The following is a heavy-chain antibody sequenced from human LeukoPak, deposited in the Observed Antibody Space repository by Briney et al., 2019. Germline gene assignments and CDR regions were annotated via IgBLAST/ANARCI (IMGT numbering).Heavy chain of an antibody. CDR1: GGSISNYY. D-gene: IGHD4/OR15-4a*01. CDR3: ARDFGYGADFDY. Sequence: SETLSLTCTVSGGSISNYYWSWIRQPPGKGLEYIGYIYYSGSTNYNPSLKSRVTISVDTSKNQFSLKLTSVTAADTAVYFCARDFGYGADFDYWGQGTLVTVSS. V-gene: IGHV4-59*12. J-gene: IGHJ4*02. CDR2: IYYSGST.